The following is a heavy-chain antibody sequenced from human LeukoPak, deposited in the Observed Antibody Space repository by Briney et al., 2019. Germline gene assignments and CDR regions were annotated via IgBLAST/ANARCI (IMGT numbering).Heavy chain of an antibody. J-gene: IGHJ6*03. Sequence: SETLSLTCTVSGVSISSSSYYWGWIRQPPGKGLEWIGSIYYSGSTYYNPSLKSRVTISVDTSKNQFSLKLSSVTAADTAVYYCARHSGSYSGYMDVWGKGATVTVSS. CDR3: ARHSGSYSGYMDV. D-gene: IGHD1-26*01. V-gene: IGHV4-39*01. CDR2: IYYSGST. CDR1: GVSISSSSYY.